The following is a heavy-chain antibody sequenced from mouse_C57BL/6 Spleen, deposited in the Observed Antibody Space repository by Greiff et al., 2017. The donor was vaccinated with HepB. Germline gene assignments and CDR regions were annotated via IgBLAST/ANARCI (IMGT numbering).Heavy chain of an antibody. Sequence: EVQVVESGGGLVQPKGSLKLSCAASGFTFNTYAMHWVRQAPGKGLEWVARIRSKSSNYATYYADSVKDRFTISRDDSQSMLYLQMNNLKTEDTAMYYCVRRGNYSAWFAYWGQGTLVTVSA. CDR2: IRSKSSNYAT. CDR1: GFTFNTYA. D-gene: IGHD2-1*01. V-gene: IGHV10-3*01. J-gene: IGHJ3*01. CDR3: VRRGNYSAWFAY.